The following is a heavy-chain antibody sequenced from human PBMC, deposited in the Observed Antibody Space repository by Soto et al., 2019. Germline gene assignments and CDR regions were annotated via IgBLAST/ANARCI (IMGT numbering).Heavy chain of an antibody. J-gene: IGHJ6*02. D-gene: IGHD3-10*01. CDR2: IWYDGSNK. CDR3: GRGVLVRGIKYHGMGV. CDR1: GFTFSSYG. Sequence: QVQLVESGGGVVQPGRSLSLSCAASGFTFSSYGIHWVRQAPGKGLEWVAVIWYDGSNKYYADSVKGRFTISRDNSKNPLYLPMNSLGTEDTAVYYCGRGVLVRGIKYHGMGVWGQGTTVTVSS. V-gene: IGHV3-33*01.